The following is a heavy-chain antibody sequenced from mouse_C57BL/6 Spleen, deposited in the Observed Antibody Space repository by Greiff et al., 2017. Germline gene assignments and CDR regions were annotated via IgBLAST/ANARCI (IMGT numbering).Heavy chain of an antibody. CDR3: TRRRYYGSSPYFDY. CDR1: GYTFTDYE. J-gene: IGHJ2*01. Sequence: QVHVKQSGAELVRPGASVTLSCKASGYTFTDYEMHWVKQTPVHGLEWIGAIDPETGGTAYNQKFKGKAILTADKSSSTAYMELRSLTSEDSAVYYCTRRRYYGSSPYFDYWGQGTTLTVSS. CDR2: IDPETGGT. V-gene: IGHV1-15*01. D-gene: IGHD1-1*01.